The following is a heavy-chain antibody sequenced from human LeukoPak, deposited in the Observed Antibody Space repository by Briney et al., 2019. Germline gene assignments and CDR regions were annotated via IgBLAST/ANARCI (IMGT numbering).Heavy chain of an antibody. D-gene: IGHD2-15*01. V-gene: IGHV3-9*01. Sequence: GGSLRLSCAASGFTFDDYAMHWVRQAPGKGLEWVSGISWNSGSIGYADSVKGRFTISRDNAKNSLYLQMNGLRAEDTALYYCAKAKITMVVAAYYFDYWGQGTLVTVSS. CDR1: GFTFDDYA. J-gene: IGHJ4*02. CDR3: AKAKITMVVAAYYFDY. CDR2: ISWNSGSI.